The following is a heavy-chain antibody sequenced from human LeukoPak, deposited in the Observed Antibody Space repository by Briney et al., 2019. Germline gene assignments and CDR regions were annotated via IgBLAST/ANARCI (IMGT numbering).Heavy chain of an antibody. CDR1: GFTFSSYW. D-gene: IGHD6-13*01. Sequence: PGGSLRLSCAASGFTFSSYWMSWVRQAPGKGLEWVANIKQDGSEKYYVDSVKGRFTISRDNAKNSLYLQMNSLRAEDTAVYYCARSQQLVQYAFDIWGQGTMVTVSS. J-gene: IGHJ3*02. CDR2: IKQDGSEK. CDR3: ARSQQLVQYAFDI. V-gene: IGHV3-7*01.